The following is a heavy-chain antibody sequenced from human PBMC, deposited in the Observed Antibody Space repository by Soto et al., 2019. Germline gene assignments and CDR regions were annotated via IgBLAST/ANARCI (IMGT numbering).Heavy chain of an antibody. CDR1: GYTFTSYY. J-gene: IGHJ6*03. V-gene: IGHV1-46*03. Sequence: GASVKVSCKASGYTFTSYYMHWVRQAPGQGLEWMGIINPSGGSTSYAQKFQGRVTMTRDTSTSTVYMELSSLRSEDTAVYYCARADRITIFGVVPTPSYMDVWGKGTTVTVSS. CDR2: INPSGGST. CDR3: ARADRITIFGVVPTPSYMDV. D-gene: IGHD3-3*01.